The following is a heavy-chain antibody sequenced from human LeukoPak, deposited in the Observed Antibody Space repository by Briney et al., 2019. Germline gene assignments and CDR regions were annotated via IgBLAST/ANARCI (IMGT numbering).Heavy chain of an antibody. Sequence: GGSLRLSCAASGFTFDDYAMHWVRQAPGQGLEWVSAINWNSDDIHYTDSVKGRFTISRDNSKNTLYLQMNSLRAEDTAVYYCASFIVGATKNDAFDIWGQGTMVTVSS. CDR3: ASFIVGATKNDAFDI. CDR1: GFTFDDYA. CDR2: INWNSDDI. D-gene: IGHD1-26*01. V-gene: IGHV3-9*01. J-gene: IGHJ3*02.